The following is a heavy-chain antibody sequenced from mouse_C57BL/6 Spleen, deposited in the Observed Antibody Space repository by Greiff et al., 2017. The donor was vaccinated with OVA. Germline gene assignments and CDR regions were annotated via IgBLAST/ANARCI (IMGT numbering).Heavy chain of an antibody. Sequence: VKLMESGAELVRPGTSVKVSCKASGYAFTNYLIEWVKQRPGQGLEWIGVINPGSGGTNYNEKFKGKATLTADKSSSTAYMQLSSLTSEDSAVYFCARSIVYYFDYWGQGTTLTVSS. D-gene: IGHD2-3*01. CDR3: ARSIVYYFDY. CDR2: INPGSGGT. V-gene: IGHV1-54*01. J-gene: IGHJ2*01. CDR1: GYAFTNYL.